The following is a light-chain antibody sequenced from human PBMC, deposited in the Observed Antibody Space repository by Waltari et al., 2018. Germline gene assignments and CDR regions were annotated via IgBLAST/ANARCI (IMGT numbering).Light chain of an antibody. CDR3: CAYAGSYTWV. Sequence: QSALTQPRSVSGSPGQSVSISCTGTSSDVGGYNYVSWYQQHPGKAPTFMIYDVTKRPSGVADRFSGSKSDNTASLTSAGLQPEDEADYYCCAYAGSYTWVFGGGTKLTVL. CDR2: DVT. J-gene: IGLJ3*02. CDR1: SSDVGGYNY. V-gene: IGLV2-11*01.